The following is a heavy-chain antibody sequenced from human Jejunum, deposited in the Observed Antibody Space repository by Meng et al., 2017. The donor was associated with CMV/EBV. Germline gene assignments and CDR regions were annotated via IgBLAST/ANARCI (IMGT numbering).Heavy chain of an antibody. CDR3: ARVRGGFDP. CDR1: GGSISGYY. D-gene: IGHD2-15*01. Sequence: SLPCTVSGGSISGYYWSWIRQPPGKGLEWVGYIYYTGGTNYNPSLESRATISLDRTKSQFSLKLTSVTPADTAVYYCARVRGGFDPWGQGSLVTVSS. CDR2: IYYTGGT. V-gene: IGHV4-59*01. J-gene: IGHJ5*02.